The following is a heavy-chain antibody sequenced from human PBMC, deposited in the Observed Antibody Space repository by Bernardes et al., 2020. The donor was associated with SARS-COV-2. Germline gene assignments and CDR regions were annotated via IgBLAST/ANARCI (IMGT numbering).Heavy chain of an antibody. CDR3: ARQGKWLRPFDY. D-gene: IGHD5-12*01. Sequence: SETLSLTCTVSGGSVSSGSYYWSWIRQPPGKGLEWIGYIYYSGSTNYNPSLKSRVTISVDTSKNQFSLKLSSVTAADTAVYYCARQGKWLRPFDYWGQGTLVTVSS. CDR1: GGSVSSGSYY. V-gene: IGHV4-61*01. CDR2: IYYSGST. J-gene: IGHJ4*02.